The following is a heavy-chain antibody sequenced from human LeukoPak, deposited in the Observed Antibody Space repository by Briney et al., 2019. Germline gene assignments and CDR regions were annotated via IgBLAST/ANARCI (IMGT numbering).Heavy chain of an antibody. Sequence: SETLSLTCIVSGASIRSQYWSWLRQPPGKALEWIGYIYYTGSTSYNPSLEGRVTISVDTSKNQFSVKLNSVTAADTAVYYCARGYDSSAYYPFNYWGQGTLVTVSS. V-gene: IGHV4-59*11. J-gene: IGHJ4*02. CDR1: GASIRSQY. CDR3: ARGYDSSAYYPFNY. CDR2: IYYTGST. D-gene: IGHD3-22*01.